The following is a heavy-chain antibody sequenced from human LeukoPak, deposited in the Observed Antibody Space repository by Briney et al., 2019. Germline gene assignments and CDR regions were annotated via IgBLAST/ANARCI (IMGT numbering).Heavy chain of an antibody. CDR1: GFSFSTSW. Sequence: PGGSLSLSCAASGFSFSTSWMHWVRQAPGKGLVWVSRIHGDGSSTTYADSVRGRFSISRDNAKNTLYLQMNSLRAEDTAVYFCARDHTYGLDYWGQGTLATVSS. CDR3: ARDHTYGLDY. D-gene: IGHD5-18*01. V-gene: IGHV3-74*03. CDR2: IHGDGSST. J-gene: IGHJ4*02.